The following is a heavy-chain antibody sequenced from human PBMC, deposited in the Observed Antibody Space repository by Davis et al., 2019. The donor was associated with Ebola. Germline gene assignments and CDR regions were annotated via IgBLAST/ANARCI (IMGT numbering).Heavy chain of an antibody. CDR1: GFSFEGYA. V-gene: IGHV3-9*01. CDR2: LNWNGNFI. J-gene: IGHJ3*02. CDR3: AKAAFRGYEYGGDALDI. D-gene: IGHD5-12*01. Sequence: SLKISCAASGFSFEGYAMYWVRQAPGRGLDWVSTLNWNGNFIDYADSVKGRFSVSRDNGKNSLYLQMNSLRADDTALYYCAKAAFRGYEYGGDALDIWGRGTMVTVSS.